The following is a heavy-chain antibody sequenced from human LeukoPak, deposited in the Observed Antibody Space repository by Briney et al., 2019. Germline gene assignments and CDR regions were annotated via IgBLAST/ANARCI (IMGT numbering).Heavy chain of an antibody. D-gene: IGHD1-26*01. Sequence: ASDTLSLTCAVSGYSISSGNWWGWIRQPPGKGLEWIGYIYYSGNTYYNPSLKSRVSMSVDTSKNQFSLKLSSVTAVDTAVYYCARKFSGDGVDYWGQGTLVTVSS. J-gene: IGHJ4*02. V-gene: IGHV4-28*01. CDR1: GYSISSGNW. CDR2: IYYSGNT. CDR3: ARKFSGDGVDY.